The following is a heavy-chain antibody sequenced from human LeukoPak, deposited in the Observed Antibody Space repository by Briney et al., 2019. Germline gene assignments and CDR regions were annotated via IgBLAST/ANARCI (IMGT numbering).Heavy chain of an antibody. J-gene: IGHJ4*02. D-gene: IGHD3-22*01. CDR2: IIPIFGTA. CDR1: GGTFSSYA. Sequence: SVKVSCKASGGTFSSYAISWVRQAPGQGLEGMGGIIPIFGTANYAQKFQGRVTITTDESTSTAYMELSSLRSEDTAVYYCARDGGYDSSGYPMDYWGQGTLVTVSS. V-gene: IGHV1-69*05. CDR3: ARDGGYDSSGYPMDY.